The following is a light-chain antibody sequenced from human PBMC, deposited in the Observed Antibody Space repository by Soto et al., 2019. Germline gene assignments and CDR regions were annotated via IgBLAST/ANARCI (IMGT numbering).Light chain of an antibody. CDR2: DAS. V-gene: IGKV3-11*01. CDR3: QQRSNWPPTWA. J-gene: IGKJ1*01. CDR1: QSVSSY. Sequence: EIVLTQSPATLSLSPGERATLSCRASQSVSSYLAWYQQKPGQAPRLLIYDASNRATGIPPRFSGSGSGTDFTLTISRLEPEDFAFYYCQQRSNWPPTWAFGQGTKVEI.